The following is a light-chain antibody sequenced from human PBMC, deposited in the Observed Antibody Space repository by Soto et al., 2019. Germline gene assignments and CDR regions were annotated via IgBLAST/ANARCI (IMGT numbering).Light chain of an antibody. J-gene: IGKJ1*01. CDR1: QSIISW. CDR3: QQYNSYSQT. Sequence: DLQMTPSRSTLSSSLGNRVTITCRASQSIISWLAWYQQKPGKAPKLLIYDASSLESGVPSRFSGSGSGTEFTLTISSLQPDDFATYYCQQYNSYSQTFGQGTKVDIK. V-gene: IGKV1-5*01. CDR2: DAS.